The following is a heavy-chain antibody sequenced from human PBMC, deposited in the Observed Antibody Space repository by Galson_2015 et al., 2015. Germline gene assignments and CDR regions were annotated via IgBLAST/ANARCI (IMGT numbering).Heavy chain of an antibody. J-gene: IGHJ3*02. CDR3: YYSSSWMGAFDI. V-gene: IGHV3-30-3*01. D-gene: IGHD6-13*01. CDR2: ISYDGSNK. Sequence: SLRLSCAASGFTFSSYAMHWVRQAPGEGLEWVAVISYDGSNKYYADSVKGRLTISRDNSKNTLYLQMNSLRAEDTAVYYCYYSSSWMGAFDIWGQGTMVTVSS. CDR1: GFTFSSYA.